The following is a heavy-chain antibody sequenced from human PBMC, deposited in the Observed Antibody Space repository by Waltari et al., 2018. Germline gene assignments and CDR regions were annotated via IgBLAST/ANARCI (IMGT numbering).Heavy chain of an antibody. CDR1: GFSFSSYW. V-gene: IGHV3-7*02. Sequence: EVQLVESGGGLVHPRGSLRLSCADSGFSFSSYWMSWVRQAPGKGLEWVASIKQDGSDKHYMDSVRGRLTISRDNAKKSLYLEMNRLIDDDTAVYYCASVRSGCDFWGHGTLVTVSS. CDR2: IKQDGSDK. D-gene: IGHD5-12*01. CDR3: ASVRSGCDF. J-gene: IGHJ4*01.